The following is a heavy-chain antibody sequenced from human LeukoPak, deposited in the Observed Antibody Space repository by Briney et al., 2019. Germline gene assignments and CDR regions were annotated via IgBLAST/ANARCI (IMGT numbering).Heavy chain of an antibody. CDR1: GYTFTGYY. CDR3: ARAKMATIHFDY. J-gene: IGHJ4*02. Sequence: ASVKVSCKASGYTFTGYYMHWVRQAPGQGLEWMGWINPNSGGTNYAQKFQGRVTMTRDTSISTAYMELSRLRSDDTAVYYCARAKMATIHFDYWGQGTLVTVSS. CDR2: INPNSGGT. D-gene: IGHD5-24*01. V-gene: IGHV1-2*02.